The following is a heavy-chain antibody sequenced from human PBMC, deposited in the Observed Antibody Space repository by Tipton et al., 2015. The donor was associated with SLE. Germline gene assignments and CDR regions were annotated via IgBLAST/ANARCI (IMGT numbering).Heavy chain of an antibody. D-gene: IGHD3-3*01. CDR1: GASISSGSYY. V-gene: IGHV4-61*02. CDR2: IYTRGST. Sequence: TLSLTCNVSGASISSGSYYWSWIRQPAGKGLEWIGRIYTRGSTNYNPSLKSRVTISVDTSKNQFSLKLSSVTAADTAVYYCARGRAYDFWKGPFDYWGQGTLVTVSS. CDR3: ARGRAYDFWKGPFDY. J-gene: IGHJ4*02.